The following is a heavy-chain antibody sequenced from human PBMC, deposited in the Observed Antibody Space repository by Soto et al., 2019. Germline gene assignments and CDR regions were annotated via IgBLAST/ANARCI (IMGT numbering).Heavy chain of an antibody. V-gene: IGHV1-2*04. CDR2: INPNSGGT. Sequence: GASVKGSCKASGYTFTGYYMHWVRQAPGQGLEWMGWINPNSGGTNYAQKFQGWVTMTRDTSINTAYMELSSLRSEDTAVYYCATLLADCSSTSCYASLDVWGKGTTVTVSS. D-gene: IGHD2-2*01. CDR1: GYTFTGYY. CDR3: ATLLADCSSTSCYASLDV. J-gene: IGHJ6*04.